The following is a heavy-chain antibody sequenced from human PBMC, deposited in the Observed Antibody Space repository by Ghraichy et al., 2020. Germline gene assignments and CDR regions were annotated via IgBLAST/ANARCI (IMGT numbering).Heavy chain of an antibody. Sequence: GGSLRLSCAASGFTFSSYSMSWVRQAPGKGLEWVSSISSNSSYIYYADSVKGRFTISSDNAKNSLYLQMHSLRAEDTAVYYCAGASMYSSGCYYWEPRDGAFDSWGQGTMLTVSS. D-gene: IGHD6-19*01. J-gene: IGHJ3*02. V-gene: IGHV3-21*01. CDR2: ISSNSSYI. CDR3: AGASMYSSGCYYWEPRDGAFDS. CDR1: GFTFSSYS.